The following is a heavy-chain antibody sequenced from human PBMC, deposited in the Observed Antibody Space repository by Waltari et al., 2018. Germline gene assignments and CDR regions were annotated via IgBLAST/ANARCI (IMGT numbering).Heavy chain of an antibody. V-gene: IGHV3-9*01. Sequence: EVQLVESGGGLVQPGRSLRLSCAASGFTFDDYAMHWVRQAPGTGLEWVSGISWNSGSRGYADSVKGRFTISRDNAKNSLYLQMNSLRAEDTAWYDCAKSPYAFLRGAFDIWGQGTMVTVSS. CDR2: ISWNSGSR. J-gene: IGHJ3*02. D-gene: IGHD3-16*01. CDR3: AKSPYAFLRGAFDI. CDR1: GFTFDDYA.